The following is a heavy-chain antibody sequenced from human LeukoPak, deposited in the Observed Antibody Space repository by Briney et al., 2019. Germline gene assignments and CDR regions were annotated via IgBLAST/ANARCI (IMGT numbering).Heavy chain of an antibody. CDR3: ARESNYYGSGVFDY. CDR2: INPNSGGT. CDR1: GYTFTGYY. J-gene: IGHJ4*02. Sequence: ASVKVSCKASGYTFTGYYMHWVRQAPGQGLEWMGWINPNSGGTNYAQKFQGRVTMTRDTSISTAYMELGRLRSDDTAVFYCARESNYYGSGVFDYWGQGTLVTVSS. D-gene: IGHD3-10*01. V-gene: IGHV1-2*02.